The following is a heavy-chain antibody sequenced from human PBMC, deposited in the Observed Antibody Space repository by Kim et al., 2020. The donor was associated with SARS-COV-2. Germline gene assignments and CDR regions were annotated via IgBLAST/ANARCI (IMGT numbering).Heavy chain of an antibody. CDR3: ARADIGSYYGYYYGMDV. Sequence: GSLRLSCAASGFTFSSYAMHWVRQAPGKGLEWVAVISYDGSNKYYADSVKGRFTISRDNSKKTLYLQMNSLRAEDTAVYYCARADIGSYYGYYYGMDVWGQGTTVTVSS. CDR2: ISYDGSNK. J-gene: IGHJ6*02. CDR1: GFTFSSYA. D-gene: IGHD1-26*01. V-gene: IGHV3-30*04.